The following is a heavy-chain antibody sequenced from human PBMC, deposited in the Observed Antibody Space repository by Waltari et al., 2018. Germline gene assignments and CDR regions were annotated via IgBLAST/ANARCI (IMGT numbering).Heavy chain of an antibody. Sequence: QVQLVQSGAEVKKPGASVKVSCKASGYTFTSYGISWVRQAPGQGLEWMGWISAYNGNTNYAQKLQGRVTMTTDTSTSTAYMERRSLRSDDTAVYYCAREGRDFWSGYSYYYYYYMDVWGKGTTVTVSS. CDR3: AREGRDFWSGYSYYYYYYMDV. J-gene: IGHJ6*03. CDR2: ISAYNGNT. V-gene: IGHV1-18*01. D-gene: IGHD3-3*01. CDR1: GYTFTSYG.